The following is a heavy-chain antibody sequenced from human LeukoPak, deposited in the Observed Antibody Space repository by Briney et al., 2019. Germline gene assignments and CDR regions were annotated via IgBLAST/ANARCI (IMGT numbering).Heavy chain of an antibody. CDR1: GFTFRSYW. D-gene: IGHD4-11*01. CDR2: IKEDGSEK. V-gene: IGHV3-7*01. Sequence: PGGSLRLSCAASGFTFRSYWMSWVRQAPEKGLEWVANIKEDGSEKNYVDSVKGRFTISRDNAKNSLSLLMNSLRAEDTAVYYCSRGGYSNRDAWGQGSLVIVSS. J-gene: IGHJ5*02. CDR3: SRGGYSNRDA.